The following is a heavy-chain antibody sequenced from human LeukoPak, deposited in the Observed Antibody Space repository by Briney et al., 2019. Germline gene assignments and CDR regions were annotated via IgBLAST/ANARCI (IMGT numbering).Heavy chain of an antibody. J-gene: IGHJ3*02. CDR1: GYIFTTYW. CDR3: ARRIAVAGDAFDI. D-gene: IGHD6-19*01. CDR2: IYPGDSDT. Sequence: GESRKISCQGSGYIFTTYWIAWVRQMPGKGLEWMGIIYPGDSDTRYSPSFQGQVTISADKSISTAYVQWSSLKASATAMYYCARRIAVAGDAFDIWGQGTMVTVSS. V-gene: IGHV5-51*01.